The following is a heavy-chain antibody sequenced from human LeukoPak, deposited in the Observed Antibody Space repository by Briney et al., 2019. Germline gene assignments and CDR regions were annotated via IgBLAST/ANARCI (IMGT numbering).Heavy chain of an antibody. J-gene: IGHJ4*02. CDR1: GYTFTGYY. CDR3: TTLAPAAHFVY. Sequence: ASVKVSCKASGYTFTGYYMHWVRQAPGQGLEWMGRINPNSGGTNYAQKFQGRVTMTRDTSISTAYMELSRLRSDDTAVYYCTTLAPAAHFVYWGQGTLVTVSS. D-gene: IGHD6-13*01. V-gene: IGHV1-2*06. CDR2: INPNSGGT.